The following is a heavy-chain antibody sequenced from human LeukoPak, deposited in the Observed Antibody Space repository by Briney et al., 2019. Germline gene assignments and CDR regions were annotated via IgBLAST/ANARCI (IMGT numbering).Heavy chain of an antibody. Sequence: SETLSLTCAVYGGSFSGYYWSWIRQPPGKGLEWIGEINHSGSTNYNPSLKSRVTISVDTSKNQFSLKLSSVTAADTAVYYCARHSYLTPYGWFDPWGQGTLVTVSS. CDR2: INHSGST. V-gene: IGHV4-34*01. D-gene: IGHD4-17*01. CDR1: GGSFSGYY. CDR3: ARHSYLTPYGWFDP. J-gene: IGHJ5*02.